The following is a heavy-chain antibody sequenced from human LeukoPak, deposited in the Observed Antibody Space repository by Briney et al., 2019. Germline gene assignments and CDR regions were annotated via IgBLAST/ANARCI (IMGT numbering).Heavy chain of an antibody. CDR1: GYTFTGYY. D-gene: IGHD3-3*01. CDR3: ARLTYYDFWSGYNYAFDI. Sequence: ASVKVSCKASGYTFTGYYMHWVRQAPGQGLEWMGWINPSSGGTNYAQKFQGRVTMTRDTSISTADMELSRLRSDDTAVYYCARLTYYDFWSGYNYAFDIWGQGTMVTVSS. V-gene: IGHV1-2*02. J-gene: IGHJ3*02. CDR2: INPSSGGT.